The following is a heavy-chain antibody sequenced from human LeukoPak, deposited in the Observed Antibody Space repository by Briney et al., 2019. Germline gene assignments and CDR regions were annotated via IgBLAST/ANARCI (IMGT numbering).Heavy chain of an antibody. Sequence: GGFLRLSCAASGFTFSSYGMHWVRQAPGKGLEWVAFIRYDGSNKYYADSVKGRFTISRDNSKNTLYLQMNSLRAEDTAVYYCARDVFGSGWYDYWGQGTLVTVSS. CDR3: ARDVFGSGWYDY. J-gene: IGHJ4*02. D-gene: IGHD6-19*01. CDR2: IRYDGSNK. V-gene: IGHV3-30*02. CDR1: GFTFSSYG.